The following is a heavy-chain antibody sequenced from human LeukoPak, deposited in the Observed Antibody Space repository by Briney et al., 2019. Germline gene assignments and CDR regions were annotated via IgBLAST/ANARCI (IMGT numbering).Heavy chain of an antibody. CDR1: GYTFTSYG. CDR2: ISAYNGNT. J-gene: IGHJ4*02. Sequence: ASVKVSCKASGYTFTSYGINWVRQAPGQGVEGMGWISAYNGNTNYAQKLQARVTMTTDTTANTAYMELRSPRSDDTAVYYCARNVIVGAVFDNWGQGTLVTVSS. D-gene: IGHD1-26*01. V-gene: IGHV1-18*01. CDR3: ARNVIVGAVFDN.